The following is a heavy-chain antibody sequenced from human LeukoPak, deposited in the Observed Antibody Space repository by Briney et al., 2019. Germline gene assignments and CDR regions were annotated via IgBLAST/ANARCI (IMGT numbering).Heavy chain of an antibody. CDR1: GGSISSSSYY. Sequence: LSLTCTVSGGSISSSSYYWGWIRQPPGKGLEWVSYISSSGSTIYYADSVKGRFTISRDNAKNSLYLQMNSLRAEDTAVYYCARDLNWNYVSWYFDLWGRGTLVTVSS. CDR3: ARDLNWNYVSWYFDL. CDR2: ISSSGSTI. V-gene: IGHV3-11*04. D-gene: IGHD1-7*01. J-gene: IGHJ2*01.